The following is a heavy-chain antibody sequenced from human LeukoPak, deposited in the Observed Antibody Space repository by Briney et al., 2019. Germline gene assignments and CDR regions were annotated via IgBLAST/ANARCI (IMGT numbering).Heavy chain of an antibody. CDR3: ASSGDIVVVPAAIELGY. V-gene: IGHV4-38-2*02. CDR2: IYHSGST. CDR1: GYSISSGYY. J-gene: IGHJ4*02. Sequence: PSETLSLTCTVSGYSISSGYYWGWIRQPPGKGLEWIGSIYHSGSTYYNPSLKSRVTISVDTSKNQFSLKLSSVTAADTAVYYCASSGDIVVVPAAIELGYWGQGTLVTVSS. D-gene: IGHD2-2*02.